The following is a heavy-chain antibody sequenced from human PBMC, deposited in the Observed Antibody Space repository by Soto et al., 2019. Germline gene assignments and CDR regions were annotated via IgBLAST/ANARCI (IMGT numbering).Heavy chain of an antibody. J-gene: IGHJ4*02. V-gene: IGHV3-73*02. D-gene: IGHD1-20*01. CDR2: IRRKSDSYAT. Sequence: EVQLVESGGGLVQPGGSLKLSCAASGFIFSDFAVDWVRQASGKGLEWVGRIRRKSDSYATTYGESVKGRYTISRDDSKDTAYLQMNSLRTEDAAVYYWAYMRGWGQVTLVTVSS. CDR1: GFIFSDFA. CDR3: AYMRG.